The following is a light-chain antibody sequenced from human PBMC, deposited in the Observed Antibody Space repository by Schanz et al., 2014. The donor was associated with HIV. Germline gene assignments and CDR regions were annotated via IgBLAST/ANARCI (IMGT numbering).Light chain of an antibody. V-gene: IGLV2-14*03. J-gene: IGLJ1*01. CDR3: CSYTSSSTLV. CDR1: SSDVGGYNY. CDR2: DVS. Sequence: QSALTQPASVSGSPGQSITISCTGTSSDVGGYNYVSWYQQHPGKAPKLMIYDVSNRPSGVSSRFSGSKSGNTASLTISGLQAEDEADYYCCSYTSSSTLVFGTGTKLTVL.